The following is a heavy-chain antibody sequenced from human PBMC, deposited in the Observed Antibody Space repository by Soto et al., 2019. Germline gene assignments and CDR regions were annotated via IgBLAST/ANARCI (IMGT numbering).Heavy chain of an antibody. J-gene: IGHJ4*02. Sequence: QVQLVESGGGVVQPGRSLRLSCAASGFTLSSYGMHWVRQAPGKGLEWVAVIWYDGSNKYYADSVKGRFTISRDNSKNTLYLQMNSLRAEDTAVYYCARDCSSTSCYAQGYFDYWGQGTLVTVSS. D-gene: IGHD2-2*01. V-gene: IGHV3-33*01. CDR3: ARDCSSTSCYAQGYFDY. CDR2: IWYDGSNK. CDR1: GFTLSSYG.